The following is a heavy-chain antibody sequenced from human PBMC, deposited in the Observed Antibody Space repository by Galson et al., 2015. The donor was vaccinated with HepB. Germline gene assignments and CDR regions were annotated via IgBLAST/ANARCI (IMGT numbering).Heavy chain of an antibody. CDR1: GYTFTGYY. CDR2: INPNSGGT. J-gene: IGHJ6*02. Sequence: SVKVSCKASGYTFTGYYMHWVRQAPGQGLEWMGWINPNSGGTNYAQKFQGWVTMTRDTSISTAYMELSRLRSDDTAVYYCARGRHPRNYYNYYGMDVWGQGTTVTVSS. V-gene: IGHV1-2*04. CDR3: ARGRHPRNYYNYYGMDV.